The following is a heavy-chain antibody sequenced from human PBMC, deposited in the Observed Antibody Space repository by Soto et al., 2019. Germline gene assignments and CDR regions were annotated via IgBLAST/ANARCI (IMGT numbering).Heavy chain of an antibody. CDR3: ARDTEYSFDY. CDR1: GYTFTSYG. Sequence: ASVKVSCKASGYTFTSYGISWVRQAPGQGLEWMGWISAYNGNTNYAQKLQGRVTMTTDTSTSTAYMELRSMRSEDKAVYYCARDTEYSFDYWGQGTLVPVSS. CDR2: ISAYNGNT. D-gene: IGHD6-6*01. J-gene: IGHJ4*02. V-gene: IGHV1-18*01.